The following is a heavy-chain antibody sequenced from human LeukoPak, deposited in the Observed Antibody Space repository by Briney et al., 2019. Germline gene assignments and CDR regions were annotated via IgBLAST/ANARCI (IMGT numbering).Heavy chain of an antibody. J-gene: IGHJ4*02. D-gene: IGHD2-2*01. CDR1: AGSITNY. CDR2: IYTSGST. Sequence: PSETLSLTCTVSAGSITNYWSWIRQPAGKGLEWIGRIYTSGSTNYNPSLKSRVTISVDTSKNQFSLKLSSVTAADTAVYYCARFVVTPYYFDYWGQGTLVTVSS. V-gene: IGHV4-4*07. CDR3: ARFVVTPYYFDY.